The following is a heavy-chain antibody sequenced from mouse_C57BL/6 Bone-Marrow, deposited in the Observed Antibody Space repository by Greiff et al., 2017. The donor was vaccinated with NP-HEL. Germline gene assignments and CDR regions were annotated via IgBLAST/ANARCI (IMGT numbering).Heavy chain of an antibody. V-gene: IGHV1-59*01. CDR3: AREGHYYGSSLYCDY. Sequence: VKLQQPGAELVRPGTSVKLSCKASGYTFTSYWMHWVKQRPGQGLEWIGVIDPSDSYTNYNQKFKGKATLTVDTSSSTAYMQLSSLTSEDSAVYYCAREGHYYGSSLYCDYWGQGTTLTVSS. D-gene: IGHD1-1*01. CDR1: GYTFTSYW. J-gene: IGHJ2*01. CDR2: IDPSDSYT.